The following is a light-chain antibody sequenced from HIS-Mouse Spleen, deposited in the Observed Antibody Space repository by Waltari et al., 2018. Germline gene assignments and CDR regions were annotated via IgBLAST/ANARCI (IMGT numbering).Light chain of an antibody. V-gene: IGLV3-10*01. CDR2: ADS. CDR1: AFPKKY. J-gene: IGLJ2*01. CDR3: YSIDSSGNHRV. Sequence: SYELTQPPSVSVSPGQTARITCSGDAFPKKYAYWYQQKSGQAPVLDIHADSKRPSGIPERFSGSSSGTMATLTISGAQVEDEADYYCYSIDSSGNHRVFGGGTKLTVL.